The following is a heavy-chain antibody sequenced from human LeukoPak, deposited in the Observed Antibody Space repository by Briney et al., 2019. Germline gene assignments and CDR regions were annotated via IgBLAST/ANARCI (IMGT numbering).Heavy chain of an antibody. CDR1: GYTFSSYG. V-gene: IGHV3-23*01. Sequence: ASVKVSCKASGYTFSSYGMSWVRQAPGKGLEWVSAISGSGGSTYYADSVKGRFTISRDNSKNTLYLQMNSLRAEDTAVYYCAKGLRYFDYWGQGTLVTVSS. CDR2: ISGSGGST. D-gene: IGHD3-9*01. CDR3: AKGLRYFDY. J-gene: IGHJ4*02.